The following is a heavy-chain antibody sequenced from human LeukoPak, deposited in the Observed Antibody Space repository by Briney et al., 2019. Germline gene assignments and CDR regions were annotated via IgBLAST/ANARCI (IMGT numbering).Heavy chain of an antibody. CDR3: AKDTGTGPGYHLDY. V-gene: IGHV3-23*01. D-gene: IGHD1-14*01. Sequence: GGSLRLSCAASGFTFTTYAVNWVRQAPGKGLEWVSGISGSGGSTYYADAVKGRFTISRDNSKSTLFLQMNSLRADDTAVYYCAKDTGTGPGYHLDYWGQGTLVTVPS. J-gene: IGHJ4*02. CDR2: ISGSGGST. CDR1: GFTFTTYA.